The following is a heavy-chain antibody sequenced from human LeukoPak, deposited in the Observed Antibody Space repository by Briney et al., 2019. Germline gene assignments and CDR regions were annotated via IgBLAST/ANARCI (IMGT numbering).Heavy chain of an antibody. Sequence: GASVKFSCKASGFTFTSSAMQWVRQARGQRLEWIGWIVVGSGNTNYAQKFQERVTITRDMSTSTAYMELSSLRSEDTAVYYCATDLSPTYGDFDYWGQGTLVTVSS. CDR1: GFTFTSSA. V-gene: IGHV1-58*02. D-gene: IGHD4-17*01. CDR3: ATDLSPTYGDFDY. J-gene: IGHJ4*02. CDR2: IVVGSGNT.